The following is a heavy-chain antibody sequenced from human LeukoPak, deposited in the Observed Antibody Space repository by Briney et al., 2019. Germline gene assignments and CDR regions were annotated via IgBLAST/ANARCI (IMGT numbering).Heavy chain of an antibody. J-gene: IGHJ4*02. CDR2: IYYSGST. V-gene: IGHV4-34*01. Sequence: NPSETLSLTCAVYGGSFSGYYWDWIRQPPGKGLEWIGNIYYSGSTYYNPSLKSRVTISVDTSKNQFSLKLSSVTAADTAVYYCARGMGAAPPDYWGQGTLVTVSS. D-gene: IGHD1-26*01. CDR1: GGSFSGYY. CDR3: ARGMGAAPPDY.